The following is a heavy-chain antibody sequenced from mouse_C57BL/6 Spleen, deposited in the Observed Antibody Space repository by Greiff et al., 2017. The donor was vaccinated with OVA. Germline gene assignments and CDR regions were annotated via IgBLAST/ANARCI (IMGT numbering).Heavy chain of an antibody. CDR3: ARDHYYGMDY. J-gene: IGHJ4*01. Sequence: EVQVVESEGGLVQPGSSMKLSCTASGFTFSDYYMAWVRQVPEKGLEWVANINYDGSSTYYLDSLKSRFIISRDNAKNILYLQMSSLKSEDTATYYCARDHYYGMDYWGQGTSVTVSS. CDR2: INYDGSST. CDR1: GFTFSDYY. V-gene: IGHV5-16*01.